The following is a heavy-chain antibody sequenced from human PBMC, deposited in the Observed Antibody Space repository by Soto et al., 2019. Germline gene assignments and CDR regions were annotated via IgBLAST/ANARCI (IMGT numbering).Heavy chain of an antibody. Sequence: SETLSLTCTVSGGSISSYYWSWIRQPPGKGLEWIGYIYYSGSTNYNPSLKSRVTISVDTSKNQFSLKLSSVTAADTAVYYCARHARYYDILSGYSTLSWFDPWGQGTLVTVSS. CDR1: GGSISSYY. CDR3: ARHARYYDILSGYSTLSWFDP. CDR2: IYYSGST. J-gene: IGHJ5*02. V-gene: IGHV4-59*08. D-gene: IGHD3-9*01.